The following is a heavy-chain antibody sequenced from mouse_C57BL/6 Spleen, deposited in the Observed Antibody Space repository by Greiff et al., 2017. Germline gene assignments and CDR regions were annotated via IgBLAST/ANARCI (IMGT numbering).Heavy chain of an antibody. J-gene: IGHJ2*01. D-gene: IGHD1-1*01. CDR1: GYTFTDYN. V-gene: IGHV1-22*01. Sequence: EVQLQQSGPELVKPGASVKMSCKASGYTFTDYNMHWVKQSHGKSLEWIGYINPNNGGTSYNQKFKGKATLTVNKSSSTAYMELRSLTSEDSAVYYCARCTTVVAHFDYWGQGTTLTVSS. CDR3: ARCTTVVAHFDY. CDR2: INPNNGGT.